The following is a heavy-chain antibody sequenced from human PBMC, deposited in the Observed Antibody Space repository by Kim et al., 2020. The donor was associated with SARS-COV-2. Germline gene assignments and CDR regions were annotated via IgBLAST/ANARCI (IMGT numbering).Heavy chain of an antibody. J-gene: IGHJ4*02. CDR3: ASCIGDSRTFDY. CDR1: GFTFSDYY. CDR2: ISSSGSTI. D-gene: IGHD2-15*01. Sequence: GGSLRLSCAASGFTFSDYYMSWIRQAPGKGLEWVSSISSSGSTIYYADSVKGRFTISRDNAKNSLYLQVNSLRAEDTAVYYCASCIGDSRTFDYWGQGTLVTVSS. V-gene: IGHV3-11*01.